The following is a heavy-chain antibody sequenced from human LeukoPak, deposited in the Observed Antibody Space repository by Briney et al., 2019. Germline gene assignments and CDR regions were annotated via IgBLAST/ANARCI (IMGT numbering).Heavy chain of an antibody. CDR3: ATYFDTGGYKFNY. D-gene: IGHD3-9*01. CDR2: IHPDGNT. CDR1: GGSVSNSNC. V-gene: IGHV4/OR15-8*02. Sequence: PSETLSLTCAVSGGSVSNSNCWSWVRQSPEKGLEWIGEIHPDGNTNYSPSLKSRVTMSMDKSKNQFSLRLNSVTAADTAVYYCATYFDTGGYKFNYWGQGTLVTVSS. J-gene: IGHJ4*02.